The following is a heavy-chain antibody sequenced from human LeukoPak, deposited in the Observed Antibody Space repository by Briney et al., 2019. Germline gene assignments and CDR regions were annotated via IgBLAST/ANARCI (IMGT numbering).Heavy chain of an antibody. D-gene: IGHD3-9*01. J-gene: IGHJ6*02. CDR1: GGSISSGGYY. V-gene: IGHV4-31*03. Sequence: SETLSLTCTVSGGSISSGGYYWSWIRQHPGKGLEWIGYIYYSGSTYYNPSLKSRVTISVDTSKNQFSLKLSSVTAADTAVYYCARVDRTFPEPLRYFDWSPPYGTDVWGQGTTVTVSS. CDR3: ARVDRTFPEPLRYFDWSPPYGTDV. CDR2: IYYSGST.